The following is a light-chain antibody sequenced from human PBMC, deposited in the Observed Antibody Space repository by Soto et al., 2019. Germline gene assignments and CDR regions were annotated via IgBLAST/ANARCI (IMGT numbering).Light chain of an antibody. Sequence: QSVLTQPASVSGSPGQSITISCTGTSSDVGGYNFVSWYQQRPGKAPKLIIYEVSNRPSGVSNRFSGSKSGNTASLTISGLQVEDEADYYCSSCRGITALVFGGGTKLTVL. V-gene: IGLV2-14*03. CDR1: SSDVGGYNF. J-gene: IGLJ3*02. CDR2: EVS. CDR3: SSCRGITALV.